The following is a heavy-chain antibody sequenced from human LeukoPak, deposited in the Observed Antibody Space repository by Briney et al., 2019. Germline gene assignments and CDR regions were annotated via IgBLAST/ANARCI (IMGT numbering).Heavy chain of an antibody. CDR2: IYYSGST. V-gene: IGHV4-39*01. CDR1: GGSINSSSYY. CDR3: ARRVGPNYYYYYMDL. J-gene: IGHJ6*03. D-gene: IGHD1-26*01. Sequence: SETLSLTCTVSGGSINSSSYYWGWIRQPPGKGLEWIVSIYYSGSTYYNPSLKSRVTIYVATPTNQFSLKLSSVTAADTAVYYCARRVGPNYYYYYMDLWGKGTTVTVSS.